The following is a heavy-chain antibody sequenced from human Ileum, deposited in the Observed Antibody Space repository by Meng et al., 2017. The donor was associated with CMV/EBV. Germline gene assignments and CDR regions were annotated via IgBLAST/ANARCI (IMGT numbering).Heavy chain of an antibody. V-gene: IGHV3-7*01. Sequence: ESLIIPCAASGFIFSSYEMSWVRQAPGEGLEWVDNIKQDGSEKYYVVSVKGRFTISRDNAKNSLYLQMNSLRAEDTAVYYCTRDRQLFVWGQGTTVTVSS. CDR1: GFIFSSYE. D-gene: IGHD6-13*01. J-gene: IGHJ6*02. CDR2: IKQDGSEK. CDR3: TRDRQLFV.